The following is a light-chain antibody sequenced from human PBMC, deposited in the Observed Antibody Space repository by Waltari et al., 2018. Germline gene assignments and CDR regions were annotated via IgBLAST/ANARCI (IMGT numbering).Light chain of an antibody. J-gene: IGKJ2*01. Sequence: TQLTPSPATLTVSPRHRATLSCRASQSVSSNLAWYQQKPGQAPRLLIYGASTRATGIPARFSGSGSGTEFTLTISSLQSEDFAVYYCQQYNNWPYTFGQGTKLEIK. CDR2: GAS. CDR1: QSVSSN. V-gene: IGKV3-15*01. CDR3: QQYNNWPYT.